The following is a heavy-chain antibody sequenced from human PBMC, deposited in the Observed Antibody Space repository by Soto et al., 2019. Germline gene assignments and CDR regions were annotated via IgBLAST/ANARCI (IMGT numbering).Heavy chain of an antibody. CDR2: VNSICGAT. Sequence: ASVKVSCKAYGYTFTDYFIHWVRQAPGQGLEWMGVVNSICGATKYAQDFQGRVTITTDKSTSTAYMEVSSLRSEDTAVYYCASVPSIAARRQFDFWGQGTLVTVSS. CDR3: ASVPSIAARRQFDF. CDR1: GYTFTDYF. J-gene: IGHJ4*02. V-gene: IGHV1-46*01. D-gene: IGHD6-6*01.